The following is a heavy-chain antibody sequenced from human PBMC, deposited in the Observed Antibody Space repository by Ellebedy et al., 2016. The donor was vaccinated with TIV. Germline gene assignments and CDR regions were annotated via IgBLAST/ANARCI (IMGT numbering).Heavy chain of an antibody. CDR2: INPSDGAI. D-gene: IGHD5-12*01. Sequence: AASVKVSCKASGYIFTTYLIHWVRQAPGQGLEWVGRINPSDGAIHYAPKFQGRATITADTSTNIVYLELSSLRSEDTAVYYCARWGAYSGTFQGPFDFWGQGVLVTVSS. CDR3: ARWGAYSGTFQGPFDF. J-gene: IGHJ4*02. CDR1: GYIFTTYL. V-gene: IGHV1-46*01.